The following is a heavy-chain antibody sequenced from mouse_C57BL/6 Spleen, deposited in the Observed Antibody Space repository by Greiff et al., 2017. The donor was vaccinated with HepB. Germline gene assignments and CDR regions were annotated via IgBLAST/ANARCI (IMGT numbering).Heavy chain of an antibody. J-gene: IGHJ3*01. Sequence: DVKLVESGGDLVKPGGSLKLSCAASGFTFSSYGMSWVRQTPDKRLEWVATISSGGSYTYYPDSVKGRFTISRDNAKNTLYLQMSSLKSEDTAMYYCARHREVTTRTWFAYWGQGTLVTVSA. CDR1: GFTFSSYG. V-gene: IGHV5-6*02. CDR2: ISSGGSYT. CDR3: ARHREVTTRTWFAY. D-gene: IGHD2-2*01.